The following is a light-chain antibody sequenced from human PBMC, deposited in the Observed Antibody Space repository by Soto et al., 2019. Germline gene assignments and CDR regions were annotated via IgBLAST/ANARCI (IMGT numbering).Light chain of an antibody. CDR1: QSVSSN. V-gene: IGKV3-15*01. CDR3: QQYNSWPPIT. Sequence: EIVMTQSPATLSVSPGGRAPLSCRASQSVSSNLAWYQQKPGQAPRLLIYGASTRATGIPARFSGSGSGTEFTLTISSLQSEDFAVYYCQQYNSWPPITFGQGTRLENK. CDR2: GAS. J-gene: IGKJ5*01.